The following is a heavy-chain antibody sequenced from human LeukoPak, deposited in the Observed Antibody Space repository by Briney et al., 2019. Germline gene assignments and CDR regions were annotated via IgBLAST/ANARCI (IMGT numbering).Heavy chain of an antibody. CDR1: GGSISSGGYS. CDR2: IYYSGST. CDR3: ARVGRGYEFDY. D-gene: IGHD5-12*01. J-gene: IGHJ4*02. V-gene: IGHV4-30-4*07. Sequence: SETLSLTCAVSGGSISSGGYSWSWIRQPPGKGLEWIGYIYYSGSTYYNPSLKSRVTISVDTSKNQFSLKLSSVTAADTAVYYCARVGRGYEFDYWGQGTLVTVPS.